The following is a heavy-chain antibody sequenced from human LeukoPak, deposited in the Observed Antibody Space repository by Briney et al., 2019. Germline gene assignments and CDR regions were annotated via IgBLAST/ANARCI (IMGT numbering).Heavy chain of an antibody. J-gene: IGHJ3*02. CDR3: ARVHGSGSYLAFDI. Sequence: GGSLRLSCAASGFTFSTYNMNWVRQAPGKGLEWVANIKQDGSEKYYVDSVKGRFTISRDNAKNSLYLQMNSLRAEDTAVYYCARVHGSGSYLAFDIWGQGTMVTVSS. D-gene: IGHD3-10*01. V-gene: IGHV3-7*01. CDR2: IKQDGSEK. CDR1: GFTFSTYN.